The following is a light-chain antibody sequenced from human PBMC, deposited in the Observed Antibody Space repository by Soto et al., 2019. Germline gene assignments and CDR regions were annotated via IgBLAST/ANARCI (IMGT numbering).Light chain of an antibody. CDR1: QNISNY. V-gene: IGKV3-11*01. Sequence: EIVLTQSPATLSLSPGIRATLSCRASQNISNYLIWYQQKPGQAPRLLIYDVSNRATGIPARFSGSGYGTDFTLTISSLEPEDFAVYYCQQRSSWPRTFGQGTKVEIK. J-gene: IGKJ1*01. CDR2: DVS. CDR3: QQRSSWPRT.